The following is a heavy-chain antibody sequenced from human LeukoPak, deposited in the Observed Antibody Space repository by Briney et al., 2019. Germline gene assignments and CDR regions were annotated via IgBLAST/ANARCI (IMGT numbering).Heavy chain of an antibody. D-gene: IGHD1-26*01. CDR3: AKDPDLGALPPC. J-gene: IGHJ4*02. Sequence: QSGGSLRLSCAASGFTFSSNAMSWVRQAPGKGLEWVSAISGSGGDTYYADSVKGRFTISRDNSKNTLYLRMNSLRAEDTAVYYCAKDPDLGALPPCCGQGTLVTVSS. CDR1: GFTFSSNA. V-gene: IGHV3-23*01. CDR2: ISGSGGDT.